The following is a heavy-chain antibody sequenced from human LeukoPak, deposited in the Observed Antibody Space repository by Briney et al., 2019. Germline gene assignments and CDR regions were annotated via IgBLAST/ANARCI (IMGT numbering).Heavy chain of an antibody. V-gene: IGHV3-7*04. CDR1: GFSFTNFW. CDR2: IHPEGNEK. CDR3: ARGDAFSGDH. J-gene: IGHJ4*02. Sequence: GGSLRLSCAVSGFSFTNFWMSWVRQAPGRGLEWVANIHPEGNEKYHVESVKGRFTISRDNTKNLPFLQMNGLRVEDTAVYYCARGDAFSGDHWGQGTLVTVSS.